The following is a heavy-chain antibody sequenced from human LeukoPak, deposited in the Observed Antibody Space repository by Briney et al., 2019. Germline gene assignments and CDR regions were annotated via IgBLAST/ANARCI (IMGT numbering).Heavy chain of an antibody. CDR1: GYTFTTYD. CDR2: MNPNSGNT. CDR3: ERGVRPGDGYNYYFDY. D-gene: IGHD5-24*01. V-gene: IGHV1-8*01. J-gene: IGHJ4*02. Sequence: ASVKVSCKASGYTFTTYDINWVRQATGQGLEWMGWMNPNSGNTGFAQKFQGRVTMTRNTSISTAYMELSSLRSEDTAVYYCERGVRPGDGYNYYFDYWGQGTLVTVSS.